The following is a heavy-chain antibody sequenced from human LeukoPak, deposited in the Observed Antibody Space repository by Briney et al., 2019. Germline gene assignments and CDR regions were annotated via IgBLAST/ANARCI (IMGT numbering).Heavy chain of an antibody. D-gene: IGHD6-6*01. J-gene: IGHJ3*02. CDR2: IYPGDPDT. Sequence: GASLKISCKASGYSFTNYWIGWVRQLPGKGLEWMGFIYPGDPDTKYSPSFQGHVTISAAKSLSTAYLQWSSLKASNTAMYYCARRGQFVKAFDIWGQGTMVTVSS. CDR3: ARRGQFVKAFDI. V-gene: IGHV5-51*01. CDR1: GYSFTNYW.